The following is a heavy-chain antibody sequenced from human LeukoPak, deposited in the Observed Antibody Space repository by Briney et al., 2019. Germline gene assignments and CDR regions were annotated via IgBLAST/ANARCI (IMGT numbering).Heavy chain of an antibody. J-gene: IGHJ6*03. CDR2: ISGSGGST. CDR1: GFTFSSYA. V-gene: IGHV3-23*01. Sequence: GGSLRLSCAASGFTFSSYAMSWVRQAPGKGLEWVSAISGSGGSTYYADSVKGRFTISRDNSKNTLYLQMTSRRAEDTAVYYCAKGAKVRGVIMSYYYYMDVWGKGTTVTVSS. CDR3: AKGAKVRGVIMSYYYYMDV. D-gene: IGHD3-10*01.